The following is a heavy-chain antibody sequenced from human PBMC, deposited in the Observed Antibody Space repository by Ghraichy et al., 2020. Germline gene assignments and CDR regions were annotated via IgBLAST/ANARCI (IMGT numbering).Heavy chain of an antibody. Sequence: LSLTCVGSGFSISSYGMNWVRQSPGKGLEWVSYITSSGRTIFYADPVRGRFTISRDNAQNSVFLQMKSLRDEDTAVYYCARGSRVVRFYYYDGMDVWGQGTTVTVSS. CDR2: ITSSGRTI. CDR1: GFSISSYG. CDR3: ARGSRVVRFYYYDGMDV. V-gene: IGHV3-48*02. J-gene: IGHJ6*02. D-gene: IGHD4-23*01.